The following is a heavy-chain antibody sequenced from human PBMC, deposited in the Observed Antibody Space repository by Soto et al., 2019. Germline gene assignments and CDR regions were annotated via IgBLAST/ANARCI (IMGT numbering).Heavy chain of an antibody. D-gene: IGHD6-13*01. CDR3: AREQQLVTIYWFDP. Sequence: GGSLRLSCAASGFTFSSYWMSWVRQAPGKGLEWVANIKQDGSEKYYVDSVKGRFTISRDNAKNSLYLQMNSLRAEDTAVYYCAREQQLVTIYWFDPWGQGTLVTVSS. V-gene: IGHV3-7*04. CDR2: IKQDGSEK. J-gene: IGHJ5*02. CDR1: GFTFSSYW.